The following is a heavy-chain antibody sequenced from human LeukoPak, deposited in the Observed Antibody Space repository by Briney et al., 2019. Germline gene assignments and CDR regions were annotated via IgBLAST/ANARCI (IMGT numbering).Heavy chain of an antibody. Sequence: SVKVSCKASGGTFSSYAISWVRQAPGQGLEWMGGIIPIFGTANYAQKFQGRVTITADESTSTAYMELSSLRSEDTAVYYCARPVGAPPYYFDYWGQGTLVTVSS. J-gene: IGHJ4*02. CDR1: GGTFSSYA. CDR2: IIPIFGTA. CDR3: ARPVGAPPYYFDY. V-gene: IGHV1-69*13. D-gene: IGHD1-26*01.